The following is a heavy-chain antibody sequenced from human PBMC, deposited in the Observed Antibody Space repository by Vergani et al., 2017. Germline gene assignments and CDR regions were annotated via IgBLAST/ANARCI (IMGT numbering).Heavy chain of an antibody. V-gene: IGHV3-23*01. CDR3: AKDHITMVRGVTVTFDY. J-gene: IGHJ4*02. CDR2: ISGSGGST. Sequence: EVQLLESGGGLVQPVGSLRLSCAASGFTFSSYAMSWVRQAPGKGLEWVSAISGSGGSTYYADSVKGRFTISRDNSKNTLYLQMNSLRAEDTAVYYCAKDHITMVRGVTVTFDYWGQGTLVTVSS. CDR1: GFTFSSYA. D-gene: IGHD3-10*01.